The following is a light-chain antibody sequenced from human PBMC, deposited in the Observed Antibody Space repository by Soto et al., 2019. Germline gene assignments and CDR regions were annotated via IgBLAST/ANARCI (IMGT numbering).Light chain of an antibody. CDR3: SSYTSSSIQV. CDR1: SSNIGNND. Sequence: VLTQPPSASGTPGQRVTISCSGSSSNIGNNDVYWYQQFPGTAPKLVVYKNNQRPSGVPDRFSGSKSGTSASLAISGLQAEDEADYYCSSYTSSSIQVFGTGTKVTVL. CDR2: KNN. J-gene: IGLJ1*01. V-gene: IGLV1-47*01.